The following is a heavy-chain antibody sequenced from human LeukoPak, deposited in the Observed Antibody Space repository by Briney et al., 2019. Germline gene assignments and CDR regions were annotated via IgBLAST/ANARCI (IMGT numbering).Heavy chain of an antibody. D-gene: IGHD5-24*01. V-gene: IGHV3-7*03. CDR2: INQNGSEK. CDR1: GYTFTSYG. Sequence: GGSLKLSCTASGYTFTSYGMSWVRQAPGKGLEWMANINQNGSEKYYVDTVKGRFTMTRDNAKNTVYLQMNSLRADDTARYYCASVPIRWLQFDYWGQGTLVTVSS. J-gene: IGHJ4*02. CDR3: ASVPIRWLQFDY.